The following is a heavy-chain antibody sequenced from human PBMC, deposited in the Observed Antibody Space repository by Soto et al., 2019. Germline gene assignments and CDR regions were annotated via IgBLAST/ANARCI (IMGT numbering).Heavy chain of an antibody. D-gene: IGHD6-19*01. CDR2: IYSGGST. J-gene: IGHJ6*02. V-gene: IGHV3-53*01. CDR3: ARELAVDGTSYYYGMDV. Sequence: GGSLRLSCAASGFTVSSNYMSWVRQAPGKGLEWVSVIYSGGSTYYADSVKGRFTISRDNSKNTLYLQMNSLRAEDTAVYYCARELAVDGTSYYYGMDVWGQGTTVTVSS. CDR1: GFTVSSNY.